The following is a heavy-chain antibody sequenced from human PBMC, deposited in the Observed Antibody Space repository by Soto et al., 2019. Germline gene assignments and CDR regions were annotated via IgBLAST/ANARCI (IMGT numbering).Heavy chain of an antibody. CDR3: ARQLGSYAEGYYMYV. CDR2: IYYSGST. D-gene: IGHD1-26*01. V-gene: IGHV4-59*08. Sequence: SETLSLTCTVSGGSISSYYWSWIRQPPGKGLEWIGYIYYSGSTNYNPSLKSRVTISVDTSKNQFSLKLSSVTAADTAVYYCARQLGSYAEGYYMYVWGKGTTVTVSS. CDR1: GGSISSYY. J-gene: IGHJ6*03.